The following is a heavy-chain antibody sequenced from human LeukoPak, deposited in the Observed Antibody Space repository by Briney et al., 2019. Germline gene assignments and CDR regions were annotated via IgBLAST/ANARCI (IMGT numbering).Heavy chain of an antibody. CDR2: IYYSGTT. CDR3: ARSAYGDYVDY. CDR1: GGSISSYY. Sequence: SETLSLTCTVSGGSISSYYWSWIRQPPGKGLEWIGYIYYSGTTNYSPSLKSRVTISVDTSKNQFSLKLSSVTAADTAVYYCARSAYGDYVDYWGRGTLVTVSS. J-gene: IGHJ4*02. V-gene: IGHV4-59*01. D-gene: IGHD4-17*01.